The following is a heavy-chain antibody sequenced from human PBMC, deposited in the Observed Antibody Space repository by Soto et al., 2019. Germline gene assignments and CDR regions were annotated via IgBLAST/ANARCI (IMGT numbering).Heavy chain of an antibody. V-gene: IGHV4-30-2*01. CDR2: IYHSGNT. D-gene: IGHD2-15*01. J-gene: IGHJ3*01. CDR3: ASNVAADDDLDV. CDR1: GGSISSGGYS. Sequence: QLQLQEFGSGLVKPSQTLSLTCAVSGGSISSGGYSWTWIRQPPGKGLEWIGYIYHSGNTYYNQSLKSRVTIPGDRSTNQFTLNVSYVTAADTAVYYCASNVAADDDLDVWGQGTMVTVSS.